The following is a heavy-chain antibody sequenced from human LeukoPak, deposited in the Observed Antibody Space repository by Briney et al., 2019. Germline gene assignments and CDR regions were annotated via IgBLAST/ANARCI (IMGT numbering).Heavy chain of an antibody. J-gene: IGHJ4*02. CDR2: IQYGTNNE. Sequence: GGSLRLSCAASGFTLSLYGMHWVRQAPGKGLEWVTFIQYGTNNEYYGDSVKGRFTISRDNSKNTLYLQMNSLRPEDTAVYYCAKDFAWVFDYWGQGTLVTVSS. V-gene: IGHV3-30*02. CDR1: GFTLSLYG. CDR3: AKDFAWVFDY. D-gene: IGHD2-21*01.